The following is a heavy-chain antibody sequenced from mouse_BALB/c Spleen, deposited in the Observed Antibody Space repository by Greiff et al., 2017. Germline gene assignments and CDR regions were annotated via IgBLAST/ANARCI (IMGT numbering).Heavy chain of an antibody. CDR3: ARRDYDYDNYYAMDY. Sequence: EVHLVESGGGLVKPGGSLKLSCAASGFTFSSYAMSWVRQTPEKRLEWVATISSGGSYTYYPDSVKGRFTISRDNAKNTLYLQMSSLRSEDTAMYYCARRDYDYDNYYAMDYWGQGTSVTVSS. CDR1: GFTFSSYA. V-gene: IGHV5-9-3*01. J-gene: IGHJ4*01. CDR2: ISSGGSYT. D-gene: IGHD2-4*01.